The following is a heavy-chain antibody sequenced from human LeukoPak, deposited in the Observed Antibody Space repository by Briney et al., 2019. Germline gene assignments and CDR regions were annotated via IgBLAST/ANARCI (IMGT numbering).Heavy chain of an antibody. V-gene: IGHV3-74*01. CDR1: GFIFNSYW. CDR2: VNRDGSYT. CDR3: ARDHKSAFDY. J-gene: IGHJ4*02. Sequence: PGGSLRLSCAASGFIFNSYWMHWVRQAPGKGLVWVSGVNRDGSYTNYADAVKGRFTISRDNAKNTLYLQMNSLRAEDTAVYYCARDHKSAFDYWGQGTLATVSS.